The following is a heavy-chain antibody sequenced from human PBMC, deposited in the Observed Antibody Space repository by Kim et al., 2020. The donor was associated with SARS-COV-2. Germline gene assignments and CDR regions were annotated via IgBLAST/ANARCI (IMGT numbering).Heavy chain of an antibody. CDR3: ARASIVLRPINWFDP. CDR1: GYAFPLYY. CDR2: VNPNSGAT. V-gene: IGHV1-2*02. Sequence: ASVKVSCKASGYAFPLYYIHWVRQAPRQGLEWMGWVNPNSGATNYAPKFRGRVTMTRDTSITTAYMELTRLTSDDTAVYFCARASIVLRPINWFDPWGQG. D-gene: IGHD3-22*01. J-gene: IGHJ5*02.